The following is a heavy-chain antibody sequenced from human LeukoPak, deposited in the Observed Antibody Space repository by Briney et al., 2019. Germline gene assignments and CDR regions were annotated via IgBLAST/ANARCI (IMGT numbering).Heavy chain of an antibody. D-gene: IGHD5/OR15-5a*01. CDR2: ISGAGDNT. CDR1: GFIFRNYA. V-gene: IGHV3-23*01. Sequence: GGSLRLSCTASGFIFRNYAMSWVRQAPGKGLEWVSTISGAGDNTNYADSVTGRFTISRDNSKNTLYVQMNSLRAEDTAVYYCAKDYSVSNCCFDLWGRGTLVTVSS. CDR3: AKDYSVSNCCFDL. J-gene: IGHJ2*01.